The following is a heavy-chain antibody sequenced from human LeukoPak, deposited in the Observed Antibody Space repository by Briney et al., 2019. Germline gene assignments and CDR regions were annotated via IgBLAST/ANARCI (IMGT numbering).Heavy chain of an antibody. Sequence: SVKVSSKASGGTFTSYAISWVRQAPGQGLEWMGGIIPIFGTANYAQKFQGRVTITTDESTSTAYMELSSLRSEDTAVYYCAKEVGTYNWFDPWGQGTLVTVSS. V-gene: IGHV1-69*05. CDR3: AKEVGTYNWFDP. J-gene: IGHJ5*02. D-gene: IGHD1-1*01. CDR1: GGTFTSYA. CDR2: IIPIFGTA.